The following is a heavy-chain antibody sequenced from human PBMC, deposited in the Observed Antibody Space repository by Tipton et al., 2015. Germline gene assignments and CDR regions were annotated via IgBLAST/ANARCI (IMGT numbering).Heavy chain of an antibody. V-gene: IGHV4-34*07. CDR3: VHTIGDGGSDYGYVDY. D-gene: IGHD4/OR15-4a*01. Sequence: TLSLTCAVYGPSLTTDYWSWIRQPPNKGLEWIGEINHNGRSNYNPSLESRVTISVDTSKNQFSLKLTSVTAADTATYFCVHTIGDGGSDYGYVDYWGQGAQVTVPS. CDR1: GPSLTTDY. CDR2: INHNGRS. J-gene: IGHJ4*02.